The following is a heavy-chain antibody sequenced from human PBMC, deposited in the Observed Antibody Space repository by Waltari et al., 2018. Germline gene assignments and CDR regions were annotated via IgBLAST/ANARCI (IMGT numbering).Heavy chain of an antibody. V-gene: IGHV4-39*07. Sequence: QLQLQESGPGLVKPSETLSLTCTVSGGSISSSSYYWGWIRQPPGKGLEWIGSIYYSGSTYYNPALKSRVTISVDTSKNQFSLKLSSVTAADTAVYYCARGGYDILTGYYGVEDWFDPWGQGTLVTVSS. CDR3: ARGGYDILTGYYGVEDWFDP. J-gene: IGHJ5*02. CDR1: GGSISSSSYY. CDR2: IYYSGST. D-gene: IGHD3-9*01.